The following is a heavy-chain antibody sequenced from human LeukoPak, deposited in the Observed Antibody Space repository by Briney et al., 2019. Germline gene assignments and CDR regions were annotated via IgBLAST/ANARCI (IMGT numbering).Heavy chain of an antibody. Sequence: PGGSLRLSCAASGFTFSSYAMSWVRQAPGKGLEWVSAISGSGGSTYYADSVKGRFTISRDNSKNTLYLQMNSLRAEDTAVYYCAKASEREDGYNYDFVYWGQGTLVTVSS. V-gene: IGHV3-23*01. CDR3: AKASEREDGYNYDFVY. J-gene: IGHJ4*02. CDR2: ISGSGGST. CDR1: GFTFSSYA. D-gene: IGHD5-24*01.